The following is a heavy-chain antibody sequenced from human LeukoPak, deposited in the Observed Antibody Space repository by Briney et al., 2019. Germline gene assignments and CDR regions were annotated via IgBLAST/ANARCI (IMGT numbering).Heavy chain of an antibody. D-gene: IGHD1-26*01. Sequence: SETLSLTCTVSGGSISSSYWSWIRQPAGKGLEWIGRIYTSGSTNYNPSLKSRVTMSIVTSKNQFSLKLSSVTAADTAVYYCARAGGRPGAFDIWGQGTMVTVSS. CDR3: ARAGGRPGAFDI. CDR1: GGSISSSY. V-gene: IGHV4-4*07. J-gene: IGHJ3*02. CDR2: IYTSGST.